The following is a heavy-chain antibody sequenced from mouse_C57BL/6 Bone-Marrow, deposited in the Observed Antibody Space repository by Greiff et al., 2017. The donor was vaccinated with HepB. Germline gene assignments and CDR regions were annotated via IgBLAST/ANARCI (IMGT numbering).Heavy chain of an antibody. Sequence: DVMLVESGGGLVQPGGSLKLSCAASGFTFSDYYMYWVRQTPEKRLEWVAYISNGGGSTYYPDTVKGRFTISRDNAKNTLYLQMSRLKSEDTAMYYCARHSFYYGSSYHYYAMDYWGQGTSVTVSS. D-gene: IGHD1-1*01. CDR1: GFTFSDYY. CDR3: ARHSFYYGSSYHYYAMDY. CDR2: ISNGGGST. J-gene: IGHJ4*01. V-gene: IGHV5-12*01.